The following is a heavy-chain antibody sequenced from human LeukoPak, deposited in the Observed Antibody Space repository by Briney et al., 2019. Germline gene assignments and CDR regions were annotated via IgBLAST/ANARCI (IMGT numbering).Heavy chain of an antibody. V-gene: IGHV4-39*01. J-gene: IGHJ4*02. CDR1: GGSISSNNYY. Sequence: SETLSLTCTVSGGSISSNNYYWAWIRQPPAKGLEWIGSIYYSGNTYYNPSLKSRVTISVDTSKNQFSLKLTSVTAADTAVYYCARQTYSSGWTAFYWGQGTLVTVSS. CDR3: ARQTYSSGWTAFY. CDR2: IYYSGNT. D-gene: IGHD6-19*01.